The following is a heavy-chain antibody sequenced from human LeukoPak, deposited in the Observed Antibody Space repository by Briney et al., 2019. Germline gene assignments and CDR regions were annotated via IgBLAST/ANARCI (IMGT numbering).Heavy chain of an antibody. CDR2: IYPGDSDT. J-gene: IGHJ4*02. CDR3: ARRYSGSYYGHVALDY. Sequence: HGESLKISCKGSGYSFTSYWIGWVRQMPGKGLEWMGIIYPGDSDTRYSPSFQGQVTISADKSISTAYLQWSSLKASDTAMYYCARRYSGSYYGHVALDYWGQGTLVTVSS. CDR1: GYSFTSYW. V-gene: IGHV5-51*01. D-gene: IGHD1-26*01.